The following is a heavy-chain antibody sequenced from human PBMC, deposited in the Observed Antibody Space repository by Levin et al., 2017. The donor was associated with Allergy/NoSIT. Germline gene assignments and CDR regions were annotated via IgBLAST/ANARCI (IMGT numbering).Heavy chain of an antibody. CDR3: TTFSTAWFRELLLSAAFDI. J-gene: IGHJ3*02. CDR2: IKSKTDGGTT. Sequence: GGSLRLSCAASGFTFSNAWMSWVRQAPGKGLEWVGRIKSKTDGGTTDYAAPVKGSFTISRDDSKNTLYLQMNSLKTEDTAVYYCTTFSTAWFRELLLSAAFDIWGQGTMVTVSS. V-gene: IGHV3-15*01. CDR1: GFTFSNAW. D-gene: IGHD3-10*01.